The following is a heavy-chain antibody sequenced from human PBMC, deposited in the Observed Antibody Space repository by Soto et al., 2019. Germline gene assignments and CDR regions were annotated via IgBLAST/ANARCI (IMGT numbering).Heavy chain of an antibody. Sequence: GGSLRLSCVASGLTVSHNYMAWVRQAPEMGLEWVSILYTEGTTYYADSVKGRFTISRDSSKNTLFLQMDSLRAEDTAVYYCVRPRPSGEDYGMDVWGQGTTVTVSS. V-gene: IGHV3-53*01. CDR1: GLTVSHNY. CDR3: VRPRPSGEDYGMDV. D-gene: IGHD3-16*01. J-gene: IGHJ6*02. CDR2: LYTEGTT.